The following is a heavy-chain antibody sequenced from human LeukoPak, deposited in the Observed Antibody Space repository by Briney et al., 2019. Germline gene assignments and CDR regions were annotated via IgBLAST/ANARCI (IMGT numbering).Heavy chain of an antibody. CDR2: IYSGDIT. D-gene: IGHD2-2*01. CDR3: ANQYPG. CDR1: GFIVSSNY. V-gene: IGHV3-53*01. J-gene: IGHJ4*02. Sequence: GGSLRLSCAASGFIVSSNYMSWVRQAPGKGLEWVSVIYSGDITYYADSVKGRFTISRDSSKNTLYLQMNSLRAEDTAVYYCANQYPGWGQGTLVTVSS.